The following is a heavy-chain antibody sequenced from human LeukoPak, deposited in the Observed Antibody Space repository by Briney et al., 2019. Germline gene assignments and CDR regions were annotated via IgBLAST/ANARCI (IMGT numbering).Heavy chain of an antibody. CDR1: GGSISSYY. Sequence: SETLSLTCTVSGGSISSYYWSWIRQPPGKGLEWIGYIYYSRSTNYNPSLKSRVTISVDTSKNQFSLKLSSVTAADTAVYYCARHSSSGWNWFDPWGQGILVTVSS. CDR3: ARHSSSGWNWFDP. D-gene: IGHD6-19*01. J-gene: IGHJ5*02. V-gene: IGHV4-59*08. CDR2: IYYSRST.